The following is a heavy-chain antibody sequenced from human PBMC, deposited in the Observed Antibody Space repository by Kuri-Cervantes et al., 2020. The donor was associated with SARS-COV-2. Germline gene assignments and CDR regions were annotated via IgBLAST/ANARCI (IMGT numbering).Heavy chain of an antibody. Sequence: GSLRLSCAVSGYSISSGYYWSWIRQPPGKGLEWIGEINHSGSTNYDPSLKSRVTISVDTSKNQFSLKLSSVTAADTAVYYCVRDLTGGDDAFDIWGQGTMVTVSS. V-gene: IGHV4-38-2*02. CDR3: VRDLTGGDDAFDI. CDR2: INHSGST. D-gene: IGHD7-27*01. J-gene: IGHJ3*02. CDR1: GYSISSGYY.